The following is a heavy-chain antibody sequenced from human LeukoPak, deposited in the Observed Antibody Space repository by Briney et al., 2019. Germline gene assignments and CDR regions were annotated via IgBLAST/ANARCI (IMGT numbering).Heavy chain of an antibody. CDR1: GFTVSSNE. CDR2: ISSSGSTI. Sequence: PGGSLRLSCAASGFTVSSNEMSWVRQAPGKGLEWVSYISSSGSTIYYADSVKGRFTISRDNAKNSLYLQMNSLRAEDTAVYYCARESGFRGDAFDIWGQGTMVTVSS. CDR3: ARESGFRGDAFDI. D-gene: IGHD3-10*01. J-gene: IGHJ3*02. V-gene: IGHV3-48*03.